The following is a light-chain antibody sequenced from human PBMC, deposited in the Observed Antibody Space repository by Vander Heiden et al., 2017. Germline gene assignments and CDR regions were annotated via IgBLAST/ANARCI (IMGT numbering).Light chain of an antibody. Sequence: IVLTQSPATLSLSPRERATLSRRASQSVSSYLAWYQQKPGQAPRLLIYDASNRATGIPARFSGSGSGTDFTLTISSLEPEDFAVYYCQQRSNWPRLTFGGGTKVEIK. CDR3: QQRSNWPRLT. J-gene: IGKJ4*01. CDR2: DAS. CDR1: QSVSSY. V-gene: IGKV3-11*01.